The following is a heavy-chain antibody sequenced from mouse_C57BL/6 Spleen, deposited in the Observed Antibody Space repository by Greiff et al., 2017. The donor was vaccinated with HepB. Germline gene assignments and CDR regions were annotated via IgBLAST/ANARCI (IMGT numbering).Heavy chain of an antibody. Sequence: VQLQQSGAELVRPGASVKLSCKASGYTFTDYYINWVKQRPGQGLEWIARIYPGSGNTYYNEKFKGKAKLTAEKSSSTAYMQLSSLTSEDSAVYFCARLPGYYYAMDYWGQGTSVTVSS. CDR3: ARLPGYYYAMDY. CDR2: IYPGSGNT. J-gene: IGHJ4*01. V-gene: IGHV1-76*01. CDR1: GYTFTDYY. D-gene: IGHD2-2*01.